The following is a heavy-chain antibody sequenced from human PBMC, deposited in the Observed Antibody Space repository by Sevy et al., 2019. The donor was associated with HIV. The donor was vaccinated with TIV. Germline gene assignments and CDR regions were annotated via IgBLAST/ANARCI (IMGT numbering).Heavy chain of an antibody. CDR3: AREVKIRYWPYFVY. CDR1: GFTFSSYG. V-gene: IGHV3-33*01. Sequence: GGSLRLSCAASGFTFSSYGMHWVRQAPGKGLEWVAVIWYDGSNKYYADSVKGRFTISRDNSKNTLYLQMNSLRAEDTAVYYCAREVKIRYWPYFVYWGQGTLVTDSS. J-gene: IGHJ4*02. CDR2: IWYDGSNK. D-gene: IGHD2-15*01.